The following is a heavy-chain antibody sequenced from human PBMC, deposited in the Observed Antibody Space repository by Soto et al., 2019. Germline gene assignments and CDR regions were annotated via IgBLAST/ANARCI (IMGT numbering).Heavy chain of an antibody. CDR1: GGTFSSYT. CDR2: IIPILGIA. CDR3: ARAHMVRGVIPFDY. V-gene: IGHV1-69*02. Sequence: QVQLVQSGAEVKKPGSSVKVSCKASGGTFSSYTISLVRQAPGQGLEWMGRIIPILGIANYAQKFQGIVTITADNSTRTGYMELSSLRSEDTAVYYCARAHMVRGVIPFDYWGQGTLVTVAS. J-gene: IGHJ4*02. D-gene: IGHD3-10*01.